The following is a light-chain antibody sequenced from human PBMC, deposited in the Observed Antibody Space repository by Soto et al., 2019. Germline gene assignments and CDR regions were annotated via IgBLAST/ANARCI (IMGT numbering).Light chain of an antibody. J-gene: IGKJ1*01. V-gene: IGKV3-11*01. CDR3: QQRSNWPWT. CDR1: QSVSNF. Sequence: EIVLTQSPATLSLSPGERATLSCRASQSVSNFLAWYQQKPGQAPRLLISDASNRATGIPGRFSGSGSGTAFILTISSLEPEDFAVYYCQQRSNWPWTFGQGTKVEMK. CDR2: DAS.